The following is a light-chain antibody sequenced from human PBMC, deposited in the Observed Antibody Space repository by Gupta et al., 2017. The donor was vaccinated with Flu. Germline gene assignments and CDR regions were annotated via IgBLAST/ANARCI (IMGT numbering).Light chain of an antibody. V-gene: IGLV1-44*01. Sequence: QSVLTQPPSASGTPGQRVTIPCSGSSSNIGSTTVNWYQQLPGTAPKLLFYSNNQRPSGVPDRFSGSKSGTSASLAISGLQSEDEADYDCAAWDDSLNGVVFGGGTKLTVL. CDR3: AAWDDSLNGVV. J-gene: IGLJ2*01. CDR1: SSNIGSTT. CDR2: SNN.